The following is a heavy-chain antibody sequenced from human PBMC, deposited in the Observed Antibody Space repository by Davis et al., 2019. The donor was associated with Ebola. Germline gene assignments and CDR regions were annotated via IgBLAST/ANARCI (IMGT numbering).Heavy chain of an antibody. Sequence: HSQTLSLTCAISGDSVSSNTAAWNWIRQSPSRGLEWLGRTYYRSKWHFDYAVSVKSRITINSDTSKNQFSLQLNSVTPEDTAVYYCTKGRDGVNKLFDYWGQGTLVTVSS. CDR1: GDSVSSNTAA. D-gene: IGHD5-24*01. V-gene: IGHV6-1*01. CDR3: TKGRDGVNKLFDY. J-gene: IGHJ4*02. CDR2: TYYRSKWHF.